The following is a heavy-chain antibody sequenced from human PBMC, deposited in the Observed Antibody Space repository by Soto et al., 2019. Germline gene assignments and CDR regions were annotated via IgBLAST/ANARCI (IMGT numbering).Heavy chain of an antibody. J-gene: IGHJ3*02. Sequence: EVQLVESGGGLVQPGGSLRLSCAASGFTFSYYWMHWVRQAPGQGLVWVSRIHSDGRSTTYADSVKRRFTISRDNAKNTLYLQMNSLRAEDTAVYYCAWGDKGAFDMSGQGQWSPSLQ. D-gene: IGHD2-21*02. CDR3: AWGDKGAFDM. V-gene: IGHV3-74*01. CDR2: IHSDGRST. CDR1: GFTFSYYW.